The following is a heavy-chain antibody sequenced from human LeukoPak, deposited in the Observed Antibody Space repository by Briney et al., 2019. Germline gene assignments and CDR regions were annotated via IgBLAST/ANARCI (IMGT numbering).Heavy chain of an antibody. CDR3: ARVRDGYNDAYDF. Sequence: EASVKVSCKTSGYSFTSYNLHWVRQAPGQRLEWMGIIKPSGDNTNNAQKFQGRVTMTSDTSTSTVYMELSSLKSEDTAVYYCARVRDGYNDAYDFWGQGTMVTVTS. CDR2: IKPSGDNT. J-gene: IGHJ3*01. V-gene: IGHV1-46*01. CDR1: GYSFTSYN. D-gene: IGHD5-24*01.